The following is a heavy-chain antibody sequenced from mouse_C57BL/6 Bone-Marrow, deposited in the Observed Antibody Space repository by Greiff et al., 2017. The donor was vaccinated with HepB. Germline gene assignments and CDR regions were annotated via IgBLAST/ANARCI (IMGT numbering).Heavy chain of an antibody. V-gene: IGHV5-6*01. Sequence: EVHLVESGGDLVKPGGSLKPSCAASGFTFSSYGMSWVRQTPDKRLEWVATISSGGSYTYYPDSVKGRFTISRDNAKNTLYLQMSSLKSEDTAMYYCARQGGYYDYWGQGTTLTVSS. CDR1: GFTFSSYG. CDR3: ARQGGYYDY. J-gene: IGHJ2*01. D-gene: IGHD2-3*01. CDR2: ISSGGSYT.